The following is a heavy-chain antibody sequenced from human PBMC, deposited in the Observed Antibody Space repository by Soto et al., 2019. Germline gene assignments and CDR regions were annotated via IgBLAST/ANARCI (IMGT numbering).Heavy chain of an antibody. CDR1: GFTFSSYA. J-gene: IGHJ4*02. CDR2: ISYDGSNK. V-gene: IGHV3-30-3*01. CDR3: ARAPIVVVPAAMPIGY. Sequence: GGSLRLSCAASGFTFSSYAMHWVRQAPGKGLEWVAVISYDGSNKYYADSVKGRFTISRDNSKNTLYLQMNSLRAEDTAVYYCARAPIVVVPAAMPIGYWGQGTLVTVSS. D-gene: IGHD2-2*01.